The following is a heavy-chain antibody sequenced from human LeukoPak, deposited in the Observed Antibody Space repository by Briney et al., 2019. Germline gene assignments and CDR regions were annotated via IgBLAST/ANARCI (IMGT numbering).Heavy chain of an antibody. CDR3: ARWGPGYSSSLPL. CDR1: GFTFSTYN. D-gene: IGHD6-6*01. V-gene: IGHV3-21*01. Sequence: TPGGSLRLSCAASGFTFSTYNMNWVRQAPGKGLEWVSSISFSSNYIYYADSVKGRFTISRDNARNSLYLQMNSLRAEDTAVYYCARWGPGYSSSLPLWGKGTTVTVSS. CDR2: ISFSSNYI. J-gene: IGHJ6*04.